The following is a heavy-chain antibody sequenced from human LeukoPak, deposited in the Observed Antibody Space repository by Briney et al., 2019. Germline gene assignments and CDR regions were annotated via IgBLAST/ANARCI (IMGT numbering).Heavy chain of an antibody. CDR2: IYSAGST. Sequence: AGGSLRLSCAASGFIFSSYAMSWVRQAPGKGLEWVSIIYSAGSTYYADSVRGRFTISRDSSKNTVCLQMNSLRAEDTAVYYCASGGMGARKFYSDPFHYWGQGTLVTVSS. J-gene: IGHJ4*02. CDR3: ASGGMGARKFYSDPFHY. D-gene: IGHD2-21*01. CDR1: GFIFSSYA. V-gene: IGHV3-53*01.